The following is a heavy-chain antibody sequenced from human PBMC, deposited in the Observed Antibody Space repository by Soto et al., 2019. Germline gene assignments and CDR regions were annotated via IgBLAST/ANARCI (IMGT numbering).Heavy chain of an antibody. CDR1: GYSISSGYH. Sequence: QVQLQESAPGLVNPSETLSLTCTVSGYSISSGYHWAWIRQPPGKGLEWLGSVHYSGNTYYNPSPKSRLTISVDKSKLQFSLNLSSVTAADTAVYYCARQDRGVAEGRWFDPWGQGTLVTVSS. CDR3: ARQDRGVAEGRWFDP. CDR2: VHYSGNT. V-gene: IGHV4-38-2*02. J-gene: IGHJ5*02. D-gene: IGHD3-10*01.